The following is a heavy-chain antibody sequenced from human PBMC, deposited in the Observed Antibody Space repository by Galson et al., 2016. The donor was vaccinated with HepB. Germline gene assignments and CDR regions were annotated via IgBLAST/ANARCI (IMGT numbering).Heavy chain of an antibody. V-gene: IGHV3-9*01. J-gene: IGHJ1*01. D-gene: IGHD4-17*01. CDR3: AKATSGSAYGSRYFQY. CDR2: ISWNSGRL. Sequence: SLRLSCAASGFTFGDFAIRWVRQAPGKGLEWVSGISWNSGRLTYTDSVKGRFTISRDNAKNSLYLQMDSLRPDDTAFYYCAKATSGSAYGSRYFQYWGQGTLVTVSS. CDR1: GFTFGDFA.